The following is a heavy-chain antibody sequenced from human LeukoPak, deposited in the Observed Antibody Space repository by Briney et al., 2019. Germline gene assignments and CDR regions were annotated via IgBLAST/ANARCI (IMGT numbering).Heavy chain of an antibody. CDR2: IYASGSS. CDR3: AREGGSSRSLEN. V-gene: IGHV4-4*07. J-gene: IGHJ4*02. D-gene: IGHD1-26*01. Sequence: SETLSLTCNVSGGSISSSYWSWIRQPAGKGLDWIGRIYASGSSNYNPSLKSRVTMSVDTSKNQFSLNLSSVTAADTAVYYCAREGGSSRSLENWGQGTLVTVSS. CDR1: GGSISSSY.